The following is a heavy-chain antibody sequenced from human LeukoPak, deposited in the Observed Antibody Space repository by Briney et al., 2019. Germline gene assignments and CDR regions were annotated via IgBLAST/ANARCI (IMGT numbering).Heavy chain of an antibody. J-gene: IGHJ4*02. D-gene: IGHD2-2*01. V-gene: IGHV3-30-3*01. CDR1: GLTFSSYA. Sequence: GGSLRLSCAASGLTFSSYAMHWVRQAPGKGLEWVAVISYDGSNKYYADSVKGRFTISRDNPKNTLYLQMNSLRAEDTAVYYCARVVVPAAEFDYWGQGTLVTVSS. CDR2: ISYDGSNK. CDR3: ARVVVPAAEFDY.